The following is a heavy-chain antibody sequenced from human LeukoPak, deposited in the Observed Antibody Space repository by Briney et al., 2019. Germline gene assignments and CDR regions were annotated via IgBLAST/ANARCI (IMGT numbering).Heavy chain of an antibody. CDR3: ARGVYCSTTRCYDPMLSWFDP. CDR2: INDSGST. Sequence: SETLSLTCAVYGGSFSGYYWSWIRQPPGKGLEWIGEINDSGSTNYKPSLKSRVTISVDTSKNQFSLNLSSVTAADTAVYYCARGVYCSTTRCYDPMLSWFDPWGQGTLVTVSS. J-gene: IGHJ5*02. D-gene: IGHD2-2*01. CDR1: GGSFSGYY. V-gene: IGHV4-34*01.